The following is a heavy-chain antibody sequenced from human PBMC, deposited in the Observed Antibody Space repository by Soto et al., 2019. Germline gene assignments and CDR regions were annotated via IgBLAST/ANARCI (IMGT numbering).Heavy chain of an antibody. D-gene: IGHD5-18*01. V-gene: IGHV4-59*01. CDR1: GGSISSYY. CDR2: IYYSGST. J-gene: IGHJ6*03. Sequence: PSETLSLTCTVSGGSISSYYWSWIRQPPGKGLEWIGYIYYSGSTNYNPSLKSRVTISVDTSKNQFSLKLSSVTAADTAVYYCARAGYSYGYYYYYYMDVWGKGTTVTVSS. CDR3: ARAGYSYGYYYYYYMDV.